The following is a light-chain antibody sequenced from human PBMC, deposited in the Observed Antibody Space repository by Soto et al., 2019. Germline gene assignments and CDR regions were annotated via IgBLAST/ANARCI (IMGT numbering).Light chain of an antibody. CDR2: DVT. J-gene: IGLJ1*01. CDR1: SSDVGGYNY. V-gene: IGLV2-14*03. Sequence: QSALTQPASVSGSPGQSIAISCTGSSSDVGGYNYVSWYQHHPGKAPKLMIYDVTNRPSGVSDRFSGSKSGNTASLTISGLQAEDEADYYCSSYTSGGNYVFGTGTKVTVL. CDR3: SSYTSGGNYV.